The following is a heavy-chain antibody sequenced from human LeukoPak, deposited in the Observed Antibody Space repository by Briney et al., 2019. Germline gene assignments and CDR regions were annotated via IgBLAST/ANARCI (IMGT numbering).Heavy chain of an antibody. CDR1: GYTFTSYY. Sequence: ASVKVSCKASGYTFTSYYMHWVRQAPGQGLEWMGIINPSGGSTSYAQKFQGRVTMNRDTSTRTVYMELSSLRPEDTAVYYCARGKAYPRSIAATRRYLDYWGQGTLVTVSS. CDR3: ARGKAYPRSIAATRRYLDY. J-gene: IGHJ4*02. CDR2: INPSGGST. V-gene: IGHV1-46*01. D-gene: IGHD6-13*01.